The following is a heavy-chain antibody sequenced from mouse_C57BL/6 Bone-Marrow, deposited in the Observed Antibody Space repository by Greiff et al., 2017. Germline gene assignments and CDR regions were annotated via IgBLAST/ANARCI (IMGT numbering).Heavy chain of an antibody. V-gene: IGHV2-9-1*01. CDR3: ASNSNYYGSSYGYFDV. Sequence: VQLQQSGPGLVAPSQSLSITCTVSGFSLTSYAISWVRQPPGKGLEWLGVIWTGGGTNYNSALKSRLSISKDNSKSQVSVKMNSLQTDDTARYYCASNSNYYGSSYGYFDVWGTGTTVTVSS. CDR1: GFSLTSYA. J-gene: IGHJ1*03. CDR2: IWTGGGT. D-gene: IGHD1-1*01.